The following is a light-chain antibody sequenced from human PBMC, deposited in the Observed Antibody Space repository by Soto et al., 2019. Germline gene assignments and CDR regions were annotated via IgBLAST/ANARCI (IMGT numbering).Light chain of an antibody. Sequence: EIVMTQSPATLSVSPGERATLSCRASQSRASQSVSSNLAWYQQKPGQAPRLLIYGASTRATGIPARFSGSGSGTEFTRTISSLQSEDCAVYYCQQYNNWPGTFGPGTKVDIK. J-gene: IGKJ3*01. CDR2: GAS. CDR3: QQYNNWPGT. V-gene: IGKV3-15*01. CDR1: QSVSSN.